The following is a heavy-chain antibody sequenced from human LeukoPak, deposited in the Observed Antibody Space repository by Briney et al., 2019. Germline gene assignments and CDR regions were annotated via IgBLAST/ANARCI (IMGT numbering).Heavy chain of an antibody. D-gene: IGHD2-2*01. CDR2: ISDSGGRT. CDR3: ARGQACSSTSCYGFDY. Sequence: QAGGSLRLSCAASRFTFSSYAMTWVRQAPGKGLEWVSSISDSGGRTYYAESVKGRFTISRDNSKTMLHLQMNSLRAEDTAVYYCARGQACSSTSCYGFDYWGQGTLVTVSS. J-gene: IGHJ4*02. CDR1: RFTFSSYA. V-gene: IGHV3-23*01.